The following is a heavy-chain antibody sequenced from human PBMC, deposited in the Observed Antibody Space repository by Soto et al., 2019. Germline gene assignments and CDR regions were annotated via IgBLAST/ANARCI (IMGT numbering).Heavy chain of an antibody. CDR3: ARVRVKYQLPYFDY. Sequence: ASVKVSCKASGYTFTGYYMHWVRQAPGQGLEWMGWINPNSGGTNYAQKFQGRVTMTRDTSISTAYMELSRLRSDDTAVYYCARVRVKYQLPYFDYWGQGTLVTVLL. J-gene: IGHJ4*02. V-gene: IGHV1-2*02. CDR2: INPNSGGT. CDR1: GYTFTGYY. D-gene: IGHD2-2*01.